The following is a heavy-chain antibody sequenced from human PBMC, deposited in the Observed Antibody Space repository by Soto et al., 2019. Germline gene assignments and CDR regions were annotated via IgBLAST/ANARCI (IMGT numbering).Heavy chain of an antibody. CDR2: ISSSGSTI. J-gene: IGHJ5*02. V-gene: IGHV3-48*03. D-gene: IGHD2-15*01. Sequence: PGGSLRLSCAASGFPFSIYEMNLVRQAPGKGLEWVSYISSSGSTIYYADSVKGRFTISRDNAKNSLYLQMNSLRAEDTAVYYCARGYCSGGSWDGWLDPWGQGPXVTVSS. CDR3: ARGYCSGGSWDGWLDP. CDR1: GFPFSIYE.